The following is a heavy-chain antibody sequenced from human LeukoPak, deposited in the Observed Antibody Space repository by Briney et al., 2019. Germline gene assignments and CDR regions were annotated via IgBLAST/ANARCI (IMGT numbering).Heavy chain of an antibody. J-gene: IGHJ3*01. CDR2: IKQDGSEK. D-gene: IGHD6-13*01. Sequence: GGSLRLSCAASGFTFSGYWMSWVRQAPGKGLEWVANIKQDGSEKYYVDSVKGRFTISRDNAKNSLYLQMNSLRAEDTAVYYCARDTAYGQQLVGTANAFDLWGQGTMVTVSS. V-gene: IGHV3-7*01. CDR3: ARDTAYGQQLVGTANAFDL. CDR1: GFTFSGYW.